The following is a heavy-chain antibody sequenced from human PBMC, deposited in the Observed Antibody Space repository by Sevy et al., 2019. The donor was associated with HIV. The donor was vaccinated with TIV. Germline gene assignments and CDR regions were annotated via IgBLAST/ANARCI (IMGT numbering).Heavy chain of an antibody. CDR3: ASRGYCGGGSCYSGPNDY. D-gene: IGHD2-15*01. CDR1: TFTFSSYS. Sequence: GGSLRLSCAASTFTFSSYSMHWVRQAPGKGLEWVSYISSSSGTRYYADSVKGRFTISEDNAKNSIFLQMNSLRDEDTAVYYCASRGYCGGGSCYSGPNDYWGQGTLVTVSS. J-gene: IGHJ4*02. CDR2: ISSSSGTR. V-gene: IGHV3-48*02.